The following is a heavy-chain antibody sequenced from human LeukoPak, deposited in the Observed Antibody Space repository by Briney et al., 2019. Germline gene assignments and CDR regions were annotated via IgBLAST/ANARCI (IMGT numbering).Heavy chain of an antibody. J-gene: IGHJ6*03. V-gene: IGHV3-21*01. Sequence: GGSVRLSCAASGFTFSTYSMNWVRQAPGKGLEWVSSISCFSGYIYYADSVKGRFTISRDNAKNSLHLQMNSLRVEDTAVYYCARDPSPRTSYYYYYMDVWGKGTTVTVSS. D-gene: IGHD2-2*01. CDR3: ARDPSPRTSYYYYYMDV. CDR1: GFTFSTYS. CDR2: ISCFSGYI.